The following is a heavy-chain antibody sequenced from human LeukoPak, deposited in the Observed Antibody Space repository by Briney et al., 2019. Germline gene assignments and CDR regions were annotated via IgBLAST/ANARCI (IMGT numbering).Heavy chain of an antibody. CDR3: ARAAYDSGSYIVNHDY. J-gene: IGHJ4*02. CDR2: IYRDDTT. Sequence: GGSLRLSCSASGLTVTNAWMNWVRQAPGKGLEWVSVIYRDDTTYYADSVKGRFTISRDNSKNTLYLQMSSLRAEDTAVYYCARAAYDSGSYIVNHDYWGQGTLVTVSS. V-gene: IGHV3-53*01. D-gene: IGHD3-22*01. CDR1: GLTVTNAW.